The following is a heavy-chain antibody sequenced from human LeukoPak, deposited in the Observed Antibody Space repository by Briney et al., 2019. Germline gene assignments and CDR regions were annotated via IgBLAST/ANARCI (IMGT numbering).Heavy chain of an antibody. J-gene: IGHJ4*02. CDR2: ISSSGSTK. CDR1: GITFSSCS. D-gene: IGHD1-26*01. V-gene: IGHV3-48*01. Sequence: GGSLRLSCGASGITFSSCSMNWVRQAPGKGLEWVSYISSSGSTKYYADSVKGRFTISRDNARNSLYLQMNSLRAEDTAVYYCAKDHRWEPDYWGQGTLVTVSS. CDR3: AKDHRWEPDY.